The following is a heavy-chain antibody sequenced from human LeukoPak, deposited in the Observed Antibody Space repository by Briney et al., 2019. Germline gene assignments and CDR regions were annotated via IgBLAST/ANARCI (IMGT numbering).Heavy chain of an antibody. Sequence: GASVKVSCKASGYTFTSYDINWVRQAPGQGLEWMGWMNPNSGNTGYAQKFQGRVTMTRNTSISTAYMELSSLRSEDTAVYYCARTIVVRYYYYYGMDVWGQGTTVTVSS. CDR1: GYTFTSYD. J-gene: IGHJ6*02. CDR2: MNPNSGNT. CDR3: ARTIVVRYYYYYGMDV. D-gene: IGHD2-15*01. V-gene: IGHV1-8*01.